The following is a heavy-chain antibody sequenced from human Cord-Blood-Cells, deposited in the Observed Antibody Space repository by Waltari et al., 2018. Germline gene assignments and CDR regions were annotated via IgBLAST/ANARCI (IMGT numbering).Heavy chain of an antibody. CDR1: GGSFSGYY. CDR2: INHSGST. CDR3: ASGVVVVPAATSRSWYFDL. Sequence: QVQLQQWGAGLLKPSETLSLTCAVYGGSFSGYYWIWIRPPPGKGPEWIGEINHSGSTNYNPSLKSRVTISVDTSKNQFSLKLSSVTTADTAVYYCASGVVVVPAATSRSWYFDLWGRGTLVTVSS. V-gene: IGHV4-34*01. J-gene: IGHJ2*01. D-gene: IGHD2-2*01.